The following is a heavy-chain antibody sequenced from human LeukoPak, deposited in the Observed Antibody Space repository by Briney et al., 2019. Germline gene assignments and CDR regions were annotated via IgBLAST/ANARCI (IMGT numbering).Heavy chain of an antibody. CDR2: ITNTGDGT. D-gene: IGHD1-26*01. J-gene: IGHJ4*02. Sequence: GSLRLSCAASGFTFSYFAMSWVRQAPGKGLEWVSIITNTGDGTYYADSVKGRFTISRDNSKNTLYLQMNSLRAEDTAVYYCVKTAVRVGPTFGDYWGQGTPVTVSS. CDR1: GFTFSYFA. V-gene: IGHV3-23*01. CDR3: VKTAVRVGPTFGDY.